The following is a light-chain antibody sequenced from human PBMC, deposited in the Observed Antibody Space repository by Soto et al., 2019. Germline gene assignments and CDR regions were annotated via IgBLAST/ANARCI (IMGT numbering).Light chain of an antibody. Sequence: IVLTPSPGTLSLSPGERAPLSCGASQTVTSNYLAWYQQKPGQAPRLLIFGASIRVTGIPDRFSASGSGTDFTLTISRLEPEDFAVYYCQQYKKFGKGTKVDIK. J-gene: IGKJ1*01. V-gene: IGKV3-20*01. CDR3: QQYKK. CDR2: GAS. CDR1: QTVTSNY.